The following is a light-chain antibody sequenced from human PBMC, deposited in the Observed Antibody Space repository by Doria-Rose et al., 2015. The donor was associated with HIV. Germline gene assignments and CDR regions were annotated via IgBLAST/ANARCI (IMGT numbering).Light chain of an antibody. J-gene: IGKJ1*01. CDR2: DGS. CDR1: QSFSSTY. CDR3: HQYGTSWT. V-gene: IGKV3-20*01. Sequence: TQSPGTLSLSPGERATLSCSASQSFSSTYLAWYQQKPGQAPSLLIYDGSTRDTGIPDRFSASGSGTDFTLTINRLEPEDFALYYCHQYGTSWTFGQGTKVEV.